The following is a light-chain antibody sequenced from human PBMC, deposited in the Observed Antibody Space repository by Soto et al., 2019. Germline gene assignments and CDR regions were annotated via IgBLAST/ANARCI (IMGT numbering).Light chain of an antibody. CDR3: SSYTTSSTLV. V-gene: IGLV2-14*01. J-gene: IGLJ1*01. CDR2: EVT. CDR1: SSDVGNYNY. Sequence: QSALTQPASVSGSPGQSITISCTGTSSDVGNYNYVSWYQHHPGKAPKLIIYEVTNRPSGVSNRFSGSKSGNTASLTISGLQAEDEADYYCSSYTTSSTLVFGTGTKLTVL.